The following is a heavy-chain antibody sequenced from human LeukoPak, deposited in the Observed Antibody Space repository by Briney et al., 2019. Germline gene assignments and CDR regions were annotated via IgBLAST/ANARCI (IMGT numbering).Heavy chain of an antibody. J-gene: IGHJ6*02. D-gene: IGHD3-16*01. CDR3: ARAVSQGGYYYYYGLDV. CDR1: GGSISSYY. V-gene: IGHV4-59*01. Sequence: SETLSLTCTVSGGSISSYYWSWIRQPPGKGLEWIGYIYYSGSTNYSPSLKSRVTISLETSKNQFSLKLTSVTAADAAVYYCARAVSQGGYYYYYGLDVWGQGTTVTVSS. CDR2: IYYSGST.